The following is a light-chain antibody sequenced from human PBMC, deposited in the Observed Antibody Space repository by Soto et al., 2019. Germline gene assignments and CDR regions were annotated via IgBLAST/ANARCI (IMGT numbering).Light chain of an antibody. Sequence: IVLTQSPGTLSLSPGERATLSCRASQSVNSNHLAWYQQRPGQAPRLLIYGASIRATGIPDRFSGRGSGTDFTLTISRLEPEDFAVFYCQQYGTSLVTFGQGTRLEIK. J-gene: IGKJ5*01. CDR2: GAS. CDR3: QQYGTSLVT. CDR1: QSVNSNH. V-gene: IGKV3-20*01.